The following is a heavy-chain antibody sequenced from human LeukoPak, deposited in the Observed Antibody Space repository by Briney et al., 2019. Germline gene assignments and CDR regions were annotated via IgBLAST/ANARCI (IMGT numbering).Heavy chain of an antibody. V-gene: IGHV3-23*01. CDR1: GFTFNNHA. D-gene: IGHD3-9*01. CDR3: AKDFDWSLGAMDV. J-gene: IGHJ6*02. CDR2: ISGSGGST. Sequence: GGSLRLSCAASGFTFNNHAMNWVRQAPGKGLEWVSLISGSGGSTYYADSVKGRFTISRDNSKNTLYLQMNSLRAEDTAVYYCAKDFDWSLGAMDVWGQGTTVIVSS.